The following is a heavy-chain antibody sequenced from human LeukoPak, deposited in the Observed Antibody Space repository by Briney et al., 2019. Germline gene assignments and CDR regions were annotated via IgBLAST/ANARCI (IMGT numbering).Heavy chain of an antibody. Sequence: PGGSLRLSCAASGFTFSTYWMSWVRQAPGKGLEWVSVISGSGGSTYYADSVKGRFTISRDNSKNMVYLQMNSLRAEDTAVYYYAKDPRIIDFWSGSDRGGDGFDIWGQGTMVTVSS. CDR2: ISGSGGST. J-gene: IGHJ3*02. CDR1: GFTFSTYW. V-gene: IGHV3-23*01. CDR3: AKDPRIIDFWSGSDRGGDGFDI. D-gene: IGHD3-3*01.